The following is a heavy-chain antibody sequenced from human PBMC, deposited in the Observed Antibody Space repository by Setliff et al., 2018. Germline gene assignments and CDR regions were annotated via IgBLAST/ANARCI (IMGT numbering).Heavy chain of an antibody. CDR3: AKDKDVRVDYFDY. CDR2: INVGGTNT. Sequence: ETLSLSCAASGFTFSSFAMSWVRQAPGKRLEWVSIINVGGTNTYYRDSVKGRFTISRDNPKSTLYLQMNSLRAEDTAIYYCAKDKDVRVDYFDYWGPGTLVTVSS. CDR1: GFTFSSFA. J-gene: IGHJ4*02. V-gene: IGHV3-23*01. D-gene: IGHD3-10*01.